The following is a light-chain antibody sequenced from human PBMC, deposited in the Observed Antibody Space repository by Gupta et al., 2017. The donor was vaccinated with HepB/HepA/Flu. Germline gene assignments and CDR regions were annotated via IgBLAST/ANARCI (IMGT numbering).Light chain of an antibody. CDR1: QDISDY. J-gene: IGKJ3*01. V-gene: IGKV1-27*01. Sequence: DIQMTQSPSSLSASIGDSVTITCRASQDISDYLAWYQEKPGTVPKVLIFAASTLQSGVPSRFSGSGSGTEFTLTISGLQPEDIATYYCQNDDSVPFTFGHGTKVDLK. CDR2: AAS. CDR3: QNDDSVPFT.